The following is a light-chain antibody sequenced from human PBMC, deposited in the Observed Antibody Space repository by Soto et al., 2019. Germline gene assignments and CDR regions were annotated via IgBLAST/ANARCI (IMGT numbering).Light chain of an antibody. CDR1: QNIIKY. J-gene: IGKJ2*01. Sequence: DIQMTQSPSTLSASVGDRVTITCRASQNIIKYLAWYQQKPGKAPKLLIYQTSTLESGVPSRFSGSGFGTEFTLTISSLQHDDFATYYCQHYSTYPYTFGQGSKLEIK. CDR3: QHYSTYPYT. V-gene: IGKV1-5*03. CDR2: QTS.